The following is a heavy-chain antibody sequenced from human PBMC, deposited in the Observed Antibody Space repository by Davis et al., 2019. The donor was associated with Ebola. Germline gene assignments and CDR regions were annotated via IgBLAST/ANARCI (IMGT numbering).Heavy chain of an antibody. D-gene: IGHD2-2*01. V-gene: IGHV2-5*01. CDR2: IYWNDVK. CDR3: AYIGVQPPAKERLPALRH. CDR1: GSPLTTRAVG. Sequence: SGPTLANLTHILMLTRSFPGSPLTTRAVGVGWLRHPPGQALDCLSPIYWNDVKRYSPSLQNRLTITEDTSKNQVVFTMTNMDPVDTATYYCAYIGVQPPAKERLPALRHWGQGTLVTVSS. J-gene: IGHJ4*02.